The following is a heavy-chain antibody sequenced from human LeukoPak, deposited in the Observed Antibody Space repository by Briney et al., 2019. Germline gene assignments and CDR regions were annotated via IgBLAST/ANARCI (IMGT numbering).Heavy chain of an antibody. CDR3: ARLESTMVLGMDV. CDR1: GYTFTGYY. CDR2: INPNSGGT. Sequence: ASVKVSRKASGYTFTGYYMHWVRQAPGQGLEWMGRINPNSGGTNYAQRFQGRVTMTRDTSISTAYMELSRLRSDDTAVYYCARLESTMVLGMDVWGQGTTVTVSS. J-gene: IGHJ6*02. V-gene: IGHV1-2*06. D-gene: IGHD3-10*01.